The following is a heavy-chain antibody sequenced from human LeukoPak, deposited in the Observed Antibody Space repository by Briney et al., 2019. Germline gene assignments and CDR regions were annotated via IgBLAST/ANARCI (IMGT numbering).Heavy chain of an antibody. Sequence: GGSLRLSCAASGFTFSDYYMSWIRQAPGKGLEWVSYISSSSSYTNYADSVKGRFTISRDNAKNSLYLQMNSLRAEDTAVYYCALRRSSWSFDYWGQGTLVTVSS. J-gene: IGHJ4*02. V-gene: IGHV3-11*06. CDR3: ALRRSSWSFDY. CDR1: GFTFSDYY. CDR2: ISSSSSYT. D-gene: IGHD6-13*01.